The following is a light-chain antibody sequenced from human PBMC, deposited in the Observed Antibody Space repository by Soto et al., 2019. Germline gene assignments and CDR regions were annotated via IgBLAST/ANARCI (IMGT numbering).Light chain of an antibody. CDR2: RNN. V-gene: IGLV1-47*01. J-gene: IGLJ2*01. CDR1: SSNIGSNY. Sequence: QSVLTQPPSASGTPGQRVTISCSGSSSNIGSNYVCWYQQLPGTAPKLLIYRNNQRPSGVPDRFSGSKSGTSASVAISGLRSEDEADYYWAAWDDSLSGLFGGGTKLTVL. CDR3: AAWDDSLSGL.